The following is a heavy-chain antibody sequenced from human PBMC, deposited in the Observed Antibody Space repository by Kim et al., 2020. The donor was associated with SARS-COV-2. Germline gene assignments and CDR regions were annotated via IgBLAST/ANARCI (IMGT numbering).Heavy chain of an antibody. J-gene: IGHJ4*02. Sequence: GGSLRLSCATSGAAFSSHSWNWVRQAPGKGLEWVSYISSTGYTIYYADSVKGRFTMSRDNAKNSLYLQMSSLRAEDTAVYYCAREIENSRGYYFDNWGQGTLVTVSS. CDR2: ISSTGYTI. CDR1: GAAFSSHS. CDR3: AREIENSRGYYFDN. D-gene: IGHD3-22*01. V-gene: IGHV3-48*04.